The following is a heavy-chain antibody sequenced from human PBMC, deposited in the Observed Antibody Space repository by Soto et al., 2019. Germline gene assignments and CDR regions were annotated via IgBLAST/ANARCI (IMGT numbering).Heavy chain of an antibody. V-gene: IGHV3-48*01. CDR2: ISSSSSTI. J-gene: IGHJ6*03. D-gene: IGHD1-26*01. CDR1: GFTFSSYS. Sequence: EVQLVESGGGLVQPGGSLRLSCAASGFTFSSYSMNWVRQAPGKGLEWVSYISSSSSTIYYADSVKGRFTISRDNDKNSQYLQMKILRAEVTAVYYCASDGRGCNYYYYYLDVWGEGTMVTV. CDR3: ASDGRGCNYYYYYLDV.